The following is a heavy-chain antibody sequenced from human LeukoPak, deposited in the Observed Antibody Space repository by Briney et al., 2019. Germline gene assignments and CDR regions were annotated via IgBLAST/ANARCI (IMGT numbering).Heavy chain of an antibody. J-gene: IGHJ4*02. Sequence: ASVKVSCKASGYTFTSYDINWVRQATGQGLEWMGWMNPNSGNTGYAQKFQGRVTITADESTSTAYMELRSLRSDDTAVYYCARGGYGDYTFDYWGQGTLVTVSS. CDR3: ARGGYGDYTFDY. V-gene: IGHV1-8*03. CDR1: GYTFTSYD. D-gene: IGHD4-17*01. CDR2: MNPNSGNT.